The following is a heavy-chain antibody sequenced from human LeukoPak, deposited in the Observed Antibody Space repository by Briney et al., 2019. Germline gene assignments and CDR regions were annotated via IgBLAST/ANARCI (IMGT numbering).Heavy chain of an antibody. D-gene: IGHD3-9*01. CDR2: IYYSGST. J-gene: IGHJ4*02. CDR1: GGSISSYY. Sequence: PSETLCLTCTVSGGSISSYYWSWIRQPPGKALEWIGYIYYSGSTNYNPSLKSRVTISVDTSKNQFSLKLSSVTAADTAVYYCARIVLTGYPNFDYWGQGTLVTVSS. CDR3: ARIVLTGYPNFDY. V-gene: IGHV4-59*08.